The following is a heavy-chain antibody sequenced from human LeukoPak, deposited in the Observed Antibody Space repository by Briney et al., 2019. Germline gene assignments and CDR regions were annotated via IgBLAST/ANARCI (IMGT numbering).Heavy chain of an antibody. J-gene: IGHJ6*02. CDR2: INTNTGNP. CDR3: ASDTLNSGYDSDSLYYYGMDV. D-gene: IGHD5-12*01. CDR1: GYTFTSYA. V-gene: IGHV7-4-1*02. Sequence: GASVKVSCKASGYTFTSYAMNWVRQAPGQGLEWMGWINTNTGNPTYAQGFTGRFVFSLDNSHSTAYLQISSLKAEDTAVYYCASDTLNSGYDSDSLYYYGMDVWGQGTTVTVSS.